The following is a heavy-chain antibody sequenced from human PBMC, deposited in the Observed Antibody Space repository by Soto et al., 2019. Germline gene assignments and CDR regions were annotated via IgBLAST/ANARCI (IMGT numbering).Heavy chain of an antibody. V-gene: IGHV3-23*01. Sequence: PGGSLRLSCSASVFICSNHAMSWFRQVPGKGLEWVSGISAGGNLIYYADSVRGRFTMSRDNSKNMLYLQMNSLRAEDTAVYFCAKRQGIGAAAKNFDFWGQGARVTVSS. CDR1: VFICSNHA. D-gene: IGHD6-13*01. J-gene: IGHJ4*02. CDR2: ISAGGNLI. CDR3: AKRQGIGAAAKNFDF.